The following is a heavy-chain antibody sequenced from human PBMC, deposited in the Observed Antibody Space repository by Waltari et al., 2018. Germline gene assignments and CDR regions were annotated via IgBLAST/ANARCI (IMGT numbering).Heavy chain of an antibody. CDR3: ARETEGSGSYYNPFDY. Sequence: QVQLVQSGAEVKKPGASVKVSCKASGYTFTANSFHWVRQAPGQGLEWMGWINPNSGGTNYAQKFQGRVTMTRDTSITTAYMELSRLRSDDTAVYYCARETEGSGSYYNPFDYWGQGALVTVSS. D-gene: IGHD3-10*01. CDR1: GYTFTANS. J-gene: IGHJ4*02. V-gene: IGHV1-2*02. CDR2: INPNSGGT.